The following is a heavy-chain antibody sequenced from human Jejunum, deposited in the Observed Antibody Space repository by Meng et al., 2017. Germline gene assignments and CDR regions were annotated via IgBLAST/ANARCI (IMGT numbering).Heavy chain of an antibody. Sequence: SGPTLVKPTQTLALTCTFSGFSLSTSGVGVGWIRQPPGEALDYLALIYWDDDKRYNPSLKNRLTIAKDTSTNQVVLAMTNVDPVDTATYFCAHRLGPSGHSWDVGYFDFWGQGALVTVSS. CDR2: IYWDDDK. CDR3: AHRLGPSGHSWDVGYFDF. V-gene: IGHV2-5*02. J-gene: IGHJ4*02. CDR1: GFSLSTSGVG. D-gene: IGHD6-13*01.